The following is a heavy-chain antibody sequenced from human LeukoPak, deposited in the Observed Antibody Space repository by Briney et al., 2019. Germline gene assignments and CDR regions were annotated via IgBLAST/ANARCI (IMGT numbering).Heavy chain of an antibody. Sequence: SETLSLTCTVPGGSISSYYWSWIRQPPGKGLEWIGYIYYSGSTNYNPSLKSRVTISVDTSKNQFSLKLSSVTAADTAVYYCARRGDIVVVTANDYWGQGTLVTVSS. V-gene: IGHV4-59*01. D-gene: IGHD2-21*02. CDR3: ARRGDIVVVTANDY. J-gene: IGHJ4*02. CDR1: GGSISSYY. CDR2: IYYSGST.